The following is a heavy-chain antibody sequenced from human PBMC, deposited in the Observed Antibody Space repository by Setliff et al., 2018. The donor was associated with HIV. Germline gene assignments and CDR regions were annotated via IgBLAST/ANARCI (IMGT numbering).Heavy chain of an antibody. CDR1: GDSISSGSYY. Sequence: PSETLSLTCTVSGDSISSGSYYWSWIRQPAGKGLEWIGRIYTSGSTNYNPSLESRVTISVDTSKNQFSLKLSSVTAADTAVYYCARGSSWPYYFDYWGQGTLVTVSS. J-gene: IGHJ4*02. D-gene: IGHD6-13*01. CDR3: ARGSSWPYYFDY. CDR2: IYTSGST. V-gene: IGHV4-61*02.